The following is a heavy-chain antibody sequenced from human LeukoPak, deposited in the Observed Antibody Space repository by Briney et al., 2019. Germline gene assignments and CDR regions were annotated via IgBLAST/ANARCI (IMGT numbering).Heavy chain of an antibody. CDR2: MNPNNGKT. J-gene: IGHJ4*02. V-gene: IGHV1-8*03. D-gene: IGHD2-8*02. CDR1: GYIFTSLD. CDR3: ARGHVSGGGLYYFNS. Sequence: ALVKVSCKASGYIFTSLDINWVRQAPGQGLEWMGWMNPNNGKTAYAQKFQGRVTITRNTAITTAYMELSSLRSDDTAVYYCARGHVSGGGLYYFNSWGQGTLVTVSS.